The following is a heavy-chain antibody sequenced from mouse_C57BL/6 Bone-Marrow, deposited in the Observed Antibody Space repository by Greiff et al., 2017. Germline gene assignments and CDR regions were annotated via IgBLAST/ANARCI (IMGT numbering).Heavy chain of an antibody. CDR1: GYTFTSYW. D-gene: IGHD2-10*01. V-gene: IGHV1-64*01. Sequence: QVQLQQPGAELVKPGASVKLSCKASGYTFTSYWMHWVKQRPGQGLEWIGMIHPNSGSTNYNEKFKSKATLTVDNSSTTAYMQLSSLTAEDSAVYYCARRLLRDYWGQGTTLTVSS. J-gene: IGHJ2*01. CDR3: ARRLLRDY. CDR2: IHPNSGST.